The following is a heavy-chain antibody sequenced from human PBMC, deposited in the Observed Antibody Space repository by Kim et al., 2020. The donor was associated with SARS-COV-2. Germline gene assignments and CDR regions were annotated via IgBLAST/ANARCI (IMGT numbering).Heavy chain of an antibody. CDR1: GGSFSGYY. J-gene: IGHJ1*01. CDR2: INHSGST. CDR3: ARGGVAVAGTASVYFQH. V-gene: IGHV4-34*01. Sequence: SETLSLTCAVYGGSFSGYYWSWIRQPPGKGLEWIGEINHSGSTNYNPSLKSRVTISVDTSKNQFSLKLSSVTAADTAVYYCARGGVAVAGTASVYFQHWGQGTLVTVSS. D-gene: IGHD6-19*01.